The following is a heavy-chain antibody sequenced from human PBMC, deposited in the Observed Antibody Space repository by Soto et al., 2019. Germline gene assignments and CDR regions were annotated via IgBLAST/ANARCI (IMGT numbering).Heavy chain of an antibody. Sequence: SETLSLTCTVSGGSISSGDYYWSWIRQPPGKGLEWIGYIYYSGSTYYNPSLKSRVTISVDTSKNQFSLKLSSVTAADTAVYYCARVRDYYDSSARYFDYWGQGTLVTVSS. CDR1: GGSISSGDYY. CDR3: ARVRDYYDSSARYFDY. V-gene: IGHV4-30-4*01. D-gene: IGHD3-22*01. J-gene: IGHJ4*02. CDR2: IYYSGST.